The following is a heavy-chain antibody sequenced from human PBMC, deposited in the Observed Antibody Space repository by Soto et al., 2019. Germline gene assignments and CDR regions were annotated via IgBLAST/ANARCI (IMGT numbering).Heavy chain of an antibody. CDR1: GYTFTNYY. Sequence: PSVKVSCKTSGYTFTNYYIHWVRQAPGQGLEWMGVINPSGISTTYAQKFQGRVTMTRDTSTSTVYMDLSSLRPEDTAVYFCARVPVSYRAPCSGGSCYLFDYWGQGTLVTVSS. CDR2: INPSGIST. CDR3: ARVPVSYRAPCSGGSCYLFDY. D-gene: IGHD2-15*01. J-gene: IGHJ4*02. V-gene: IGHV1-46*01.